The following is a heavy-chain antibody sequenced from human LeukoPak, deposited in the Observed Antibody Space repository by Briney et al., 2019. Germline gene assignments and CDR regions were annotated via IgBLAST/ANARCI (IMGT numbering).Heavy chain of an antibody. CDR2: ISYDGSNK. CDR3: AKEYYSGYDYQYFQH. D-gene: IGHD5-12*01. CDR1: GFTFSSYG. V-gene: IGHV3-30*18. J-gene: IGHJ1*01. Sequence: PGRSLRLSCAASGFTFSSYGMHWVRQAPGKGLEWVAVISYDGSNKYYADSVKGRFTISRDNSKNTLYLQMNSLGAEDTAVYYCAKEYYSGYDYQYFQHWGQGTLVTVSS.